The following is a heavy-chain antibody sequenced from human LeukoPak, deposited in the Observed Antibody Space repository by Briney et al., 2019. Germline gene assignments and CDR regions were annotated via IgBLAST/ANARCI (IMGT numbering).Heavy chain of an antibody. CDR2: ISSSATYI. CDR1: GFIFSSYS. V-gene: IGHV3-21*01. J-gene: IGHJ4*02. CDR3: ARDWSGEDY. D-gene: IGHD3-3*01. Sequence: KPGGSLRLSCAASGFIFSSYSMSWVRQAPGKGLEWVSSISSSATYIYYADSVKGRFTISRDDAKNSLYLQMNSPRAEDTALYYCARDWSGEDYWGQGTLVTVSS.